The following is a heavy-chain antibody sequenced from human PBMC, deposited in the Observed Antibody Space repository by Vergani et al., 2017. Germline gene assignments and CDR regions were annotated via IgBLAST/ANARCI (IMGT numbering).Heavy chain of an antibody. Sequence: QVQLVESGGGVVQPGGSLRLSCAASGFPFSSYGMHWVRQAPGKGLEWVAFIRYDGSNKYYADSVKGRFTISRDNSKNTLYLQMNSLRAEDTAVYYCAKDLDVILTGPFDYWGQGTLVTVSS. CDR1: GFPFSSYG. J-gene: IGHJ4*02. CDR2: IRYDGSNK. CDR3: AKDLDVILTGPFDY. D-gene: IGHD3-9*01. V-gene: IGHV3-30*02.